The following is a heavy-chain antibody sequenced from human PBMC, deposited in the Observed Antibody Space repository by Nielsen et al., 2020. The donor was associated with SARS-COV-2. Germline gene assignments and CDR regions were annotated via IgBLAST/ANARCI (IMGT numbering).Heavy chain of an antibody. D-gene: IGHD3-10*01. CDR2: ISHSGST. V-gene: IGHV4-34*01. J-gene: IGHJ4*02. CDR1: GGSFSGYY. CDR3: ARGATMVRGVTMN. Sequence: SETLSLTCAVYGGSFSGYYWSWIRQPPGRGLEWIGEISHSGSTNYNPSLKSRVTISVDTSKNQFSLKLSSVTAADTAVYYCARGATMVRGVTMNWGQGTLVTVSS.